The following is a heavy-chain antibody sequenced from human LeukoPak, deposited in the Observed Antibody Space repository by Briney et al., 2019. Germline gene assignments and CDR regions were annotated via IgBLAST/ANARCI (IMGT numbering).Heavy chain of an antibody. CDR3: ARGRSIAAPRGPGF. V-gene: IGHV1-8*01. J-gene: IGHJ4*01. D-gene: IGHD6-6*01. CDR1: GYTFTSYD. Sequence: ASVKVSCKASGYTFTSYDINWVRQATGQGHEWMGWMNPNSGNTGYAQKFQGRVTMTRNTSISTAYMELSSMRPEDTAAYYFARGRSIAAPRGPGFWGQGTLVTVSS. CDR2: MNPNSGNT.